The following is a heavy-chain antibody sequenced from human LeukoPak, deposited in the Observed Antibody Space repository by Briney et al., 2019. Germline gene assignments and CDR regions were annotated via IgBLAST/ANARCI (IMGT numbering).Heavy chain of an antibody. CDR3: ARHGTVSVYGDSIDY. J-gene: IGHJ4*02. Sequence: GESLKISCKASGYTFSNYWIGWVRQLPGKGLEWMGIVYPGDSDTRYSPSFQGQVTISADKSINTAYLWWSSLKASDTAIYYCARHGTVSVYGDSIDYWGQGTLVTVSS. V-gene: IGHV5-51*01. D-gene: IGHD4-17*01. CDR2: VYPGDSDT. CDR1: GYTFSNYW.